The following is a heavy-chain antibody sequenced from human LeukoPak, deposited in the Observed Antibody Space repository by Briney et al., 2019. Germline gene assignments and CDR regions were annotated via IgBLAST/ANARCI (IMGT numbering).Heavy chain of an antibody. J-gene: IGHJ4*02. CDR2: IIPIFGTA. CDR1: GGTFTSYA. CDR3: AGGDQNCSGGSCFASPFDY. V-gene: IGHV1-69*05. Sequence: SVKVSCKASGGTFTSYAISWVRQAPGHGLEWMGRIIPIFGTANYAQKFQGRVTITTDESTSTAYMELSSLRSEDTAVYYCAGGDQNCSGGSCFASPFDYWGQGTLVTVSP. D-gene: IGHD2-15*01.